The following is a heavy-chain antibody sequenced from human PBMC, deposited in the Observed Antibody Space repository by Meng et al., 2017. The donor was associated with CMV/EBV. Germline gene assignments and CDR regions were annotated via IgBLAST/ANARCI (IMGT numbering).Heavy chain of an antibody. Sequence: SGGTFSSYAISWVRQAPGQGREWMGGIIPIFGTANYAQKFQGRVTITADESTSTAYMELSSLRSEDTAVYYCARDGKSIVGATHFDYWGQGTLVTVSS. CDR3: ARDGKSIVGATHFDY. CDR2: IIPIFGTA. D-gene: IGHD1-26*01. J-gene: IGHJ4*02. CDR1: GGTFSSYA. V-gene: IGHV1-69*01.